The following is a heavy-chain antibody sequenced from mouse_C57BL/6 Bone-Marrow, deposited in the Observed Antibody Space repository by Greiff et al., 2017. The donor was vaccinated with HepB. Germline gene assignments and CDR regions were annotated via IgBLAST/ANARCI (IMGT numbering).Heavy chain of an antibody. D-gene: IGHD1-1*01. CDR1: GYTFTSYW. J-gene: IGHJ2*01. CDR3: ARSGYGRGY. CDR2: MYPGSGST. V-gene: IGHV1-55*01. Sequence: QVQLKQPGAELVKPGASVKMSCKASGYTFTSYWITWVKQRPGQGLEWIGDMYPGSGSTNYNEKFKSNATLTVDTSSSTAYIQLSSLTSEDSAVDYCARSGYGRGYWGQVTTLTVSS.